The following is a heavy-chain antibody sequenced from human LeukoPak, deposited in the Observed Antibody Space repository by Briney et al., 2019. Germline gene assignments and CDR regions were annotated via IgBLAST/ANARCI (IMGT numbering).Heavy chain of an antibody. J-gene: IGHJ3*02. D-gene: IGHD1-26*01. V-gene: IGHV4-61*08. CDR3: GSRVGATAPDDAFDI. CDR2: IHYSGST. Sequence: SQTLSLTCTVSGGSISSGDYYCSWIRQPPWNGLEWIGYIHYSGSTNYNPSLKSRVTISVDTSKNQFSLKLSSVTAADTAVYYCGSRVGATAPDDAFDIWGQGTMVTVSS. CDR1: GGSISSGDYY.